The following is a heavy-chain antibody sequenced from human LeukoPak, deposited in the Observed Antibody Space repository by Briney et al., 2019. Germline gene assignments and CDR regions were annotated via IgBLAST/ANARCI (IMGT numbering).Heavy chain of an antibody. CDR3: ARDRYLRITMVRGVIDLENWFDP. J-gene: IGHJ5*02. CDR1: GYTFTSYY. D-gene: IGHD3-10*01. CDR2: INPSGGST. V-gene: IGHV1-46*01. Sequence: ASVKVSCKASGYTFTSYYMHWVRQAPGQGLEWTGIINPSGGSTSYAQKFQGRVTMTRDMSTSTVYMELSSLRSEDTAVYYCARDRYLRITMVRGVIDLENWFDPWGQGTLVTVSS.